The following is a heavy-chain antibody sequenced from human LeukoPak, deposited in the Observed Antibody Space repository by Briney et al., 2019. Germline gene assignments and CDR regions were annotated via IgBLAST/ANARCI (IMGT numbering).Heavy chain of an antibody. J-gene: IGHJ6*02. CDR2: IYHSGST. D-gene: IGHD3-22*01. V-gene: IGHV4-4*02. CDR1: GGSISSSNW. CDR3: ARDRASYYDSSGYPLYYYGMDV. Sequence: SETLSLTCAVSGGSISSSNWWSWVRQPPGKGLEWIGEIYHSGSTNYNPSLKSRVTISVDKSKNQFSLKLSSVTAADTAVYYCARDRASYYDSSGYPLYYYGMDVWGQGTTVTVSS.